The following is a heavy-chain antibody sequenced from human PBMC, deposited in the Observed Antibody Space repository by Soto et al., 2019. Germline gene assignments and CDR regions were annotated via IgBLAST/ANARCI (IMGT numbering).Heavy chain of an antibody. V-gene: IGHV4-34*01. Sequence: PSETLSLTCAVYGGSFSGYYWSWIRQPRGKGLEWIGEINHSGSTNYNPSLKSRVTISVDTSKNQFSLKLSSVTAADTAEYYCARDWRLRFLEWLSPHSSGMDVWGQGTTVTVSS. D-gene: IGHD3-3*01. CDR3: ARDWRLRFLEWLSPHSSGMDV. CDR2: INHSGST. CDR1: GGSFSGYY. J-gene: IGHJ6*02.